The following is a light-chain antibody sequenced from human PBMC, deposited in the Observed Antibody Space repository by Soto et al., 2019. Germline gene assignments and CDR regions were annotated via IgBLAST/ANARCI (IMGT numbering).Light chain of an antibody. CDR1: QSVSTN. Sequence: EIVMTQSPPTLSVSPGERATLSSMASQSVSTNLAWYQQKPGQAPRLLIYDASTRVTGIPARFSGSGSGTEVTLAISSLPSEDFGVYYCQQYSDWPPWTFGQGTKVEIK. CDR3: QQYSDWPPWT. CDR2: DAS. J-gene: IGKJ1*01. V-gene: IGKV3-15*01.